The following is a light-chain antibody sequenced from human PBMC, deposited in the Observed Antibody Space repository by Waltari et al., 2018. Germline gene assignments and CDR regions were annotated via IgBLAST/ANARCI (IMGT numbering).Light chain of an antibody. CDR1: QSISSW. CDR3: LQYSSSPLT. Sequence: IKLTRSQSSLSASVGNTVTITSGPIQSISSWLDWYQQKPGKAPKLLIYKASSLQSGVPSSFSGSGSGTDFTLTISSLQPEDFATYYCLQYSSSPLTFGGGTKVEIK. CDR2: KAS. V-gene: IGKV1-12*01. J-gene: IGKJ4*01.